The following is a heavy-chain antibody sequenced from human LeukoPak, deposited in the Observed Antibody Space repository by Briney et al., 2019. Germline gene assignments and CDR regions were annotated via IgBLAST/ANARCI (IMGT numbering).Heavy chain of an antibody. J-gene: IGHJ5*02. CDR1: GYTFTSYD. CDR2: MNPISGDT. D-gene: IGHD3-10*01. V-gene: IGHV1-8*01. Sequence: ASVKLSCKASGYTFTSYDVSWVRQATGQGLEWMGWMNPISGDTGYALKFQGRVTMSRNTSISTAYMELGSLRSEDTAVYYCARVPRRGERFDPWGQGTLVTVSS. CDR3: ARVPRRGERFDP.